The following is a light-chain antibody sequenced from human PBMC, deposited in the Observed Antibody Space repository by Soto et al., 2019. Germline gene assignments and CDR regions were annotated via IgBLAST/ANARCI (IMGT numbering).Light chain of an antibody. CDR2: DVS. Sequence: QSVLTQPRSVSGSPGQSVTISCTGTSRDVGAYNYVSWYQQHPGKAPKLIIYDVSKWPSGVPDRFSGSKSGNTASLTISGLQAEDEADYYCCSSAGSSIVIFGGGTKLTVL. J-gene: IGLJ2*01. CDR3: CSSAGSSIVI. V-gene: IGLV2-11*01. CDR1: SRDVGAYNY.